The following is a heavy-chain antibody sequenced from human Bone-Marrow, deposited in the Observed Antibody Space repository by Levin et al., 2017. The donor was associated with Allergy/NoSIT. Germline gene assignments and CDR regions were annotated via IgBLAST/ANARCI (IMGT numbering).Heavy chain of an antibody. V-gene: IGHV4-59*01. CDR2: IYYTGTA. CDR3: ARNSRNQYFYGLDV. Sequence: SETLSLTCTVSGGCMNTYYWSWIRHSPEKGLEWIAQIYYTGTAEYNPSLRSRLSVSIDTSINQFSLKLTSVSAADMAVYYCARNSRNQYFYGLDVWGQGTTVIVSS. J-gene: IGHJ6*02. D-gene: IGHD6-13*01. CDR1: GGCMNTYY.